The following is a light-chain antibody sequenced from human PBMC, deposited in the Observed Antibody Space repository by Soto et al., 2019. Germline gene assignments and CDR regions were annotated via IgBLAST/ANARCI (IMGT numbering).Light chain of an antibody. J-gene: IGKJ1*01. CDR3: QQYNDWPRT. V-gene: IGKV3-15*01. Sequence: EIVMTQSPATLSVSQGERATLSCRASQSVSSNLAWYQQKPGQAPRLLIYGASTRATSIPARFSGSGSGTEFTLTISSLQSEDFAIYFCQQYNDWPRTFGQGTKVDI. CDR2: GAS. CDR1: QSVSSN.